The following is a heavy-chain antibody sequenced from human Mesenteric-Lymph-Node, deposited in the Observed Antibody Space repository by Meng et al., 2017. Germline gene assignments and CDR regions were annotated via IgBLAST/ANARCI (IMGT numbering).Heavy chain of an antibody. CDR1: GSSISSGGYY. V-gene: IGHV4-31*03. CDR2: IYYSGST. D-gene: IGHD5-24*01. J-gene: IGHJ4*02. CDR3: ARGPSRWLQFSFDY. Sequence: QDAAPSRVTPPQHLSPTSIVSGSSISSGGYYWSWIRQPPGKGLEWIGYIYYSGSTYYNPSLKSRVTISVDTSKNQFSLKLSSVTAADTAVYYCARGPSRWLQFSFDYWGQGTLVTVSS.